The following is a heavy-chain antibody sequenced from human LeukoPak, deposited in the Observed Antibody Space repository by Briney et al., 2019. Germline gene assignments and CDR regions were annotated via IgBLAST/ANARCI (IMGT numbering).Heavy chain of an antibody. CDR1: GVTFSNYS. D-gene: IGHD4-17*01. V-gene: IGHV3-23*01. Sequence: GGSLRLSCAASGVTFSNYSMSWARQAPGKGLEWVSTISGTGDTTYYADSVKGRFTISRDNSKNTLFLQFNSLRADDTAVYYCAKGRGTTVTAAANYWGQGTLVTVSS. CDR2: ISGTGDTT. CDR3: AKGRGTTVTAAANY. J-gene: IGHJ4*02.